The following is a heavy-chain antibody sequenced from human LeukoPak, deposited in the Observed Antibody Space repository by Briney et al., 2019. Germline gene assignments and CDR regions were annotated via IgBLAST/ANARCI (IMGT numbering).Heavy chain of an antibody. CDR3: AREFLLGGGAFDI. CDR2: IYASGST. V-gene: IGHV4-4*07. Sequence: SETLSLTCTVSGASIDYYYWSWIRQPAGKGLEWIGRIYASGSTNYNPSLKSRVTMSVDTSKSQFSLKLTSVTAADTAVYYCAREFLLGGGAFDIWGQGTMVTVSS. CDR1: GASIDYYY. D-gene: IGHD2-15*01. J-gene: IGHJ3*02.